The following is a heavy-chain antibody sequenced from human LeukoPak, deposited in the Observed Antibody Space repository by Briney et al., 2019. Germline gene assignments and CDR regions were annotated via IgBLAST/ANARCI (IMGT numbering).Heavy chain of an antibody. V-gene: IGHV3-21*01. Sequence: GGSLRLSCAASGFTFSSYSMNWVRQAPGKGLEWVSSISSSSSYIYYAHSVKGRFTISRDNAKNSLYLQMNSLRAEDTAVYYCAREVVVPAAMRWDYYYYGMDVWGKGTTVTVSS. CDR2: ISSSSSYI. CDR1: GFTFSSYS. CDR3: AREVVVPAAMRWDYYYYGMDV. D-gene: IGHD2-2*01. J-gene: IGHJ6*04.